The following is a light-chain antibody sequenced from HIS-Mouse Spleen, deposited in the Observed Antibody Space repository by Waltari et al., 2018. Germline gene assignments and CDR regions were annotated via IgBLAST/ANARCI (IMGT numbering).Light chain of an antibody. Sequence: DIVMTQSPDSLAVSLGERATTHCKSSQSLLYSSNNKNYLDWYQQQPGQPPKLLISWASTRESGVPDRFSGSGSGTDFTLTISSLQAEDVAVYYCQQYYSTPYTFGQGTKLEIK. CDR3: QQYYSTPYT. V-gene: IGKV4-1*01. J-gene: IGKJ2*01. CDR2: WAS. CDR1: QSLLYSSNNKNY.